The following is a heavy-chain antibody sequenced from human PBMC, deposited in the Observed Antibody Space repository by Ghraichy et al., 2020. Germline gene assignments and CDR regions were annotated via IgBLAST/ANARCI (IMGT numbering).Heavy chain of an antibody. CDR3: ARELPLTGTAEDFDY. D-gene: IGHD2-15*01. CDR1: GFTFSSYW. CDR2: INLDGDLT. J-gene: IGHJ4*02. V-gene: IGHV3-74*03. Sequence: GGSLRLSCAASGFTFSSYWMHCVRQRPGKGLEWVSRINLDGDLTPYADSVKGRFTISSDNAKNTLSLQMNSLRAEDTGVYHCARELPLTGTAEDFDYWGQGTLVSVSS.